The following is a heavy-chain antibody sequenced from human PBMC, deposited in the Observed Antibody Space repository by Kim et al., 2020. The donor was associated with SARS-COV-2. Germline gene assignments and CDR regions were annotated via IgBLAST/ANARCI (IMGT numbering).Heavy chain of an antibody. CDR1: GFTVSSSY. CDR3: AREGYFDY. V-gene: IGHV3-53*01. Sequence: LSLSCAASGFTVSSSYMSWVRQAPGKGLEWVSVIYSDNSAYYADSVKGRCTISRDNSKNTLYLQMNSLRAEDTAIYYCAREGYFDYWGQGTLVTVSS. J-gene: IGHJ4*02. CDR2: IYSDNSA.